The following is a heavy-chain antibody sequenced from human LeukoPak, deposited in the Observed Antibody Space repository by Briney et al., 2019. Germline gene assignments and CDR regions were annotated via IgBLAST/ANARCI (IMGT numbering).Heavy chain of an antibody. J-gene: IGHJ3*02. D-gene: IGHD1-26*01. Sequence: PSETLSLTCTVSGGSISSGSYYWSWIRQPAGKGLEWIGRIYTSGSTNYNPSLKSRVTISVDTSKNQFSLKLSSVTAADTAVYYCARDSVLTSGSYSGADAFDIWGQGTMVTVSS. V-gene: IGHV4-61*02. CDR1: GGSISSGSYY. CDR3: ARDSVLTSGSYSGADAFDI. CDR2: IYTSGST.